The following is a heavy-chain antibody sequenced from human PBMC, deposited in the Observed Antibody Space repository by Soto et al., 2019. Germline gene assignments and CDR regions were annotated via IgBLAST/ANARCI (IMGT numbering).Heavy chain of an antibody. V-gene: IGHV3-48*02. D-gene: IGHD3-22*01. J-gene: IGHJ6*02. Sequence: GGSLRLSCAASGFTFSSFHMNWVRQAPGRGLEWVAYITSSGDTIYYSDSVKGRFTISRDNGKNSLFLQMNSLRDEDTAVYYCARVVVVIPPGYYYAMDVWGQGTTVTVS. CDR1: GFTFSSFH. CDR2: ITSSGDTI. CDR3: ARVVVVIPPGYYYAMDV.